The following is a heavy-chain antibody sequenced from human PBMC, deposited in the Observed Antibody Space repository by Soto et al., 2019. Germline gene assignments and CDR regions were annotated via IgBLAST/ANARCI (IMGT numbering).Heavy chain of an antibody. V-gene: IGHV1-69*01. J-gene: IGHJ5*02. Sequence: SVKVSCKASGGTFSIYAISWVLQAPVQGLEWMGGIIPSFGTANYAQKFQGRVTITADESTSTAYMELSSLRAEDTAVYYCGPRWNSNNWFDPWGQGTLVTVSS. CDR2: IIPSFGTA. CDR1: GGTFSIYA. CDR3: GPRWNSNNWFDP. D-gene: IGHD1-7*01.